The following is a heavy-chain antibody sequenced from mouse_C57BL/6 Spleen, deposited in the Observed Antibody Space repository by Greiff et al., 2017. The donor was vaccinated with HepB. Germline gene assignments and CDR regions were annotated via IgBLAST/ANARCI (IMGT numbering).Heavy chain of an antibody. CDR3: ASRGFAN. Sequence: QVQLQQPGAELVKPGASVKLSCKASGYTFTSYWMQWVKQRPGQGLEWIGEIDPSDSYTNYNQKFKGKATLTVDTTSSTAYMQLSSLTSEDSAVYYSASRGFANWGQGTLVTVSA. CDR2: IDPSDSYT. V-gene: IGHV1-50*01. J-gene: IGHJ3*01. CDR1: GYTFTSYW.